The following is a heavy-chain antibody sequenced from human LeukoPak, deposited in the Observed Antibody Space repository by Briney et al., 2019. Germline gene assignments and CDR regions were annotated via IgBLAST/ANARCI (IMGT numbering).Heavy chain of an antibody. CDR1: GFTLSSYA. CDR3: AKYYSCSWFRLAGNWYFDL. V-gene: IGHV3-23*01. CDR2: ISGSGGST. J-gene: IGHJ2*01. Sequence: GGSLRLSCAASGFTLSSYAMSWVRQAPGKGLEWVSAISGSGGSTYYADSVKGRFTISRDNSKNTLYLQMNSLRAEDTAVYYCAKYYSCSWFRLAGNWYFDLWGRGTLDTVSS. D-gene: IGHD6-13*01.